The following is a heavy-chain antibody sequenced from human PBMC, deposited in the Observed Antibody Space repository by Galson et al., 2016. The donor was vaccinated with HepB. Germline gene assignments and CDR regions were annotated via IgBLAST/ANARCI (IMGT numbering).Heavy chain of an antibody. CDR3: VRDGATWHFDF. J-gene: IGHJ2*01. V-gene: IGHV3-48*03. CDR2: TNAGGGKL. Sequence: PLRLSCAASGFSFSSYEMNWVRQAPGKGLEWVAYTNAGGGKLYYPDSVRGRFTISRDNAKKSLYLQMNSLTAEDTGLYYCVRDGATWHFDFWGRGTLVTVSS. CDR1: GFSFSSYE. D-gene: IGHD1-26*01.